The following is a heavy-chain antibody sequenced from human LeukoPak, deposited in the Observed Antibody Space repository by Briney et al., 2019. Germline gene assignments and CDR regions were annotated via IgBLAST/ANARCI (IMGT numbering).Heavy chain of an antibody. CDR3: ARVVVVGDAFDI. CDR1: GGSISSGDYY. D-gene: IGHD3-22*01. V-gene: IGHV4-30-4*01. CDR2: IYYSGST. J-gene: IGHJ3*02. Sequence: SETLPLTCTVSGGSISSGDYYWSWIRQPPGKGLEWIGYIYYSGSTYYNPSLKSRVTISVDTSKNQFSLKLSSVTAADTAVYYCARVVVVGDAFDIWGQGTMVTVSS.